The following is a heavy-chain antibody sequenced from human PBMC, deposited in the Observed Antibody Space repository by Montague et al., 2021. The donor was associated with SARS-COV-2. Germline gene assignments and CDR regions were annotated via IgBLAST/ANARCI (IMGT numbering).Heavy chain of an antibody. J-gene: IGHJ4*02. CDR2: ISPTGST. D-gene: IGHD6-6*01. CDR3: AGAPNEYYFDY. CDR1: GGSFSRYF. Sequence: SETLSLTCDVYGGSFSRYFWSWIRQPPGRGPELIGHISPTGSTSYNPSLDSRVTISLDTSKSRLSLELTSVTVADTAIYFCAGAPNEYYFDYWGQGTPVNVSS. V-gene: IGHV4-34*01.